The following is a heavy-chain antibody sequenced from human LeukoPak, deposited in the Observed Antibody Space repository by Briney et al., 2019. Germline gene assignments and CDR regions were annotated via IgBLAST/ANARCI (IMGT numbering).Heavy chain of an antibody. CDR2: IWYDGSKK. Sequence: PGGSLRLSCAASEVIFSSYGMHWVRQAPGKGLEWVAVIWYDGSKKHHADSVKGRFTISRDNSKNTLYLQMNSLRAEDTAVYYCARDGCGGDCYLTDYWGQGTLVTVSS. J-gene: IGHJ4*02. V-gene: IGHV3-33*01. CDR3: ARDGCGGDCYLTDY. D-gene: IGHD2-21*02. CDR1: EVIFSSYG.